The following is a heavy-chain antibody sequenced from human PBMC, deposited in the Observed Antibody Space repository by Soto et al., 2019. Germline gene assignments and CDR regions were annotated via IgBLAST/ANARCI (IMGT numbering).Heavy chain of an antibody. V-gene: IGHV4-34*01. J-gene: IGHJ6*02. CDR3: VRQKGFFDWSSHVTGPGGMDV. Sequence: QVQLQQWGAGLLKPSETLSLTCAVNGGSFSGYYWNWIRQSAGKGLGWIGRVHHSGTTNYNPSLKSRLTLSLDTSKNHFSLQLNSVTAADTAMYYCVRQKGFFDWSSHVTGPGGMDVWGQGTSVTVSS. CDR1: GGSFSGYY. D-gene: IGHD3-9*01. CDR2: VHHSGTT.